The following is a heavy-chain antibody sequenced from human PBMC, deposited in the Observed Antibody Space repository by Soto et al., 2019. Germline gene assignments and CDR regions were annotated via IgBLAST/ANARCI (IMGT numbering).Heavy chain of an antibody. D-gene: IGHD3-10*01. V-gene: IGHV3-48*02. J-gene: IGHJ3*02. CDR3: ARDRNTMVRGGRGI. Sequence: EVQLVESGGGLVQPGGSLRLSCAASGFTFSSYSMNWVRQAPGKGLEWVSYISSSSSTIYYADSVKGRITISRDNAKNSLYLQMTSLRDEDTAVYYCARDRNTMVRGGRGIWGQGTMVTVSS. CDR2: ISSSSSTI. CDR1: GFTFSSYS.